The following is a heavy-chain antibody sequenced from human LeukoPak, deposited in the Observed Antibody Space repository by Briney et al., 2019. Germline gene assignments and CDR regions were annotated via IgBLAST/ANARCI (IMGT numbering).Heavy chain of an antibody. Sequence: GGSLPLSCAASGFTFSNYWMLWVRQGPGKGLVWVSNINTDGSITNYADSVKGRFSISRDNAKNTLYLQMNSLRAEDTAVYYCGRDNNYKVDVGGKGTTVTVSS. CDR3: GRDNNYKVDV. V-gene: IGHV3-74*01. CDR2: INTDGSIT. CDR1: GFTFSNYW. J-gene: IGHJ6*04. D-gene: IGHD5-24*01.